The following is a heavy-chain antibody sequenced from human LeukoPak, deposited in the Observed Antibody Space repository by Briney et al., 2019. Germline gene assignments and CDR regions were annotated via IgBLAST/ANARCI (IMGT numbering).Heavy chain of an antibody. CDR2: ISGSGGST. J-gene: IGHJ4*02. CDR3: AKDDGPGFDC. D-gene: IGHD7-27*01. Sequence: GGSLRLSCAASGFTFSTYAMSWVRQAPGKGLEWVSSISGSGGSTYYADSVKGRFTISRDNSKNTLYLQMNSLRAEDTAVYYCAKDDGPGFDCWGQGTLVTVSS. CDR1: GFTFSTYA. V-gene: IGHV3-23*01.